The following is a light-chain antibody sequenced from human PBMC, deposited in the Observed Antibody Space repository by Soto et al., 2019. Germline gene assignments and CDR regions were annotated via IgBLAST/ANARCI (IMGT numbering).Light chain of an antibody. V-gene: IGLV2-14*01. J-gene: IGLJ1*01. CDR2: DVS. CDR3: TSYTSDSTYI. CDR1: STDVGRYNY. Sequence: TLTEPPSVSGSPSQSIPNSYTKTSTDVGRYNYVSWYQQHPGKAPKLMVYDVSNRPSWVSNRFSGSKSGITASLTISGLQSEEEADYYCTSYTSDSTYIFVTGTKVIVL.